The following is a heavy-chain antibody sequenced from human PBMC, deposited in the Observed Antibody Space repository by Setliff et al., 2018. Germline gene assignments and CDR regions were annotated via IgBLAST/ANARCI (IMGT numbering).Heavy chain of an antibody. J-gene: IGHJ6*03. Sequence: PGGSLRLSCAASGFTFSPYFIHWVRQAPGKGLEWVALISNDDTKKYFADSVKGRFTISRDSSRNTLYLQMSSLRPEDTALYYCARSTETFSGEDFYFFYYMDVGGKGTTVTGSS. CDR3: ARSTETFSGEDFYFFYYMDV. D-gene: IGHD4-4*01. V-gene: IGHV3-30*03. CDR2: ISNDDTKK. CDR1: GFTFSPYF.